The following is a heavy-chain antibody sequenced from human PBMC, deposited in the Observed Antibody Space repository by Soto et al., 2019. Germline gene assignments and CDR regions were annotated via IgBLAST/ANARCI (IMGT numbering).Heavy chain of an antibody. D-gene: IGHD6-13*01. CDR2: VSYDGNHK. J-gene: IGHJ6*02. CDR3: AKDVGQQLVLNYGMDV. V-gene: IGHV3-30*18. Sequence: QVQLVESGGGVIQPGTSLSLSCGSSGFTFRSFGMYWVRQAPGKGLEWVAVVSYDGNHKYYADSVKGRFTVSRDNAKNMLYLQMNRLRGEDTAVYYCAKDVGQQLVLNYGMDVLGQGTTVTVSS. CDR1: GFTFRSFG.